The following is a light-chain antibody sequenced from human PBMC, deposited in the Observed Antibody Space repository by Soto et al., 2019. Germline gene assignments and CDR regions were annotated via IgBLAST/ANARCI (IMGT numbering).Light chain of an antibody. V-gene: IGKV3-15*01. CDR3: QKYGNFWT. J-gene: IGKJ1*01. CDR1: QSVSSN. Sequence: EIVMTQSPATLSVSPGERATLSCRASQSVSSNLAWYQQKPGQAPRLLIYGASTRATIIPARFSGSGSGTEFTLTISSLQSEDFAVYYCQKYGNFWTFGQGTKVEIK. CDR2: GAS.